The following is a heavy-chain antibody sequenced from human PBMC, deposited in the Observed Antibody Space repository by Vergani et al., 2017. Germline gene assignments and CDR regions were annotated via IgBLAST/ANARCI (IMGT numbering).Heavy chain of an antibody. CDR1: GFTFSSYD. CDR3: ARALPTYYYDSSGYYGDAFDI. J-gene: IGHJ3*02. Sequence: VQLVESGGGVVQPGGSLRLSCAASGFTFSSYDMHWVRQATGKGLEWVSAIGTAGDTYYPGSVKGRFTISRDNAKNSLYLQMNSLRAEDTAVYYCARALPTYYYDSSGYYGDAFDIWGQGTMVTVSS. CDR2: IGTAGDT. V-gene: IGHV3-13*01. D-gene: IGHD3-22*01.